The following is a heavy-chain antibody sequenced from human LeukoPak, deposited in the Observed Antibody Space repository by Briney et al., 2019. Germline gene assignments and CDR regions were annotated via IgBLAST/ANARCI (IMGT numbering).Heavy chain of an antibody. D-gene: IGHD3-10*01. J-gene: IGHJ4*02. Sequence: ASVKVSCKASGFTFTGHYMHWVRQAPGQGLEWMGWINGNSGATNYARNFQDGVTLTRDTSISTVYMELSRLRIDDTAVYYCARDFSWGVDYWGQGTLVTVSS. CDR3: ARDFSWGVDY. CDR2: INGNSGAT. V-gene: IGHV1-2*02. CDR1: GFTFTGHY.